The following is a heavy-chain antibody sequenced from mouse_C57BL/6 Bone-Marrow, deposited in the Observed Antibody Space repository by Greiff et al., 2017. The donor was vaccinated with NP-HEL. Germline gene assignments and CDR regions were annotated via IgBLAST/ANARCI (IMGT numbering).Heavy chain of an antibody. Sequence: QVQLQQPGAELVKPGASVKMSCKASGYTFTSYWITWVKQRPGQGLEWIGDIYPGSGSTNYNEKFKSKATLTVDTSSSTAYMQLSSLTSEDSAVYYCARTPYYGSSQFAYWGQGTLVTVSA. CDR2: IYPGSGST. CDR1: GYTFTSYW. D-gene: IGHD1-1*01. CDR3: ARTPYYGSSQFAY. J-gene: IGHJ3*01. V-gene: IGHV1-55*01.